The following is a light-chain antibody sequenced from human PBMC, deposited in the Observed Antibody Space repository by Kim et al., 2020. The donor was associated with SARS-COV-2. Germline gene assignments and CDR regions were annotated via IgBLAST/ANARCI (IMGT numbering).Light chain of an antibody. Sequence: ALEQTVRPTCQGHILGKCDATWYQQRPGQAPTLVLYGKYDRPSGIPDRFSGSASGNTASLTITGAQAEDEGDYYCSSRDSSGDHVVFGGGTQLTVL. CDR2: GKY. V-gene: IGLV3-19*01. CDR3: SSRDSSGDHVV. CDR1: ILGKCD. J-gene: IGLJ3*02.